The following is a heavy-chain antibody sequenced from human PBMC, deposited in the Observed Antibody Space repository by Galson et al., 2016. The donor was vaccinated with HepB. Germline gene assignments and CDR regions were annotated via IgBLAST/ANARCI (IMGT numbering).Heavy chain of an antibody. CDR2: INQDGSEK. J-gene: IGHJ3*02. V-gene: IGHV3-7*05. CDR3: ARDMSRRENSGYHAFDI. Sequence: SLRLSCAASGFTFRNHWMSWVRQAPGKGLEWVANINQDGSEKYYVDSVKGRVTISRDNAKNALYLQMNSLGAEGTAVYYCARDMSRRENSGYHAFDIWGQGTMVTVSS. D-gene: IGHD3-22*01. CDR1: GFTFRNHW.